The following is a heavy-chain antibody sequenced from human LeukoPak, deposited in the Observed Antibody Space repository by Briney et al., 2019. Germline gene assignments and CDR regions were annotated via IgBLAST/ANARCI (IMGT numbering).Heavy chain of an antibody. D-gene: IGHD3-10*01. V-gene: IGHV4-59*01. CDR1: GVSISSYY. CDR2: IYYSGST. CDR3: ARVGFGELQSFDY. Sequence: KPSETLSLTCTVSGVSISSYYWSWIRQPPGKGLEWIGYIYYSGSTNYNPSLKSRVTISVDTSKNQLSLKLSSVTAADTAVYYCARVGFGELQSFDYWGQGTLVTVSS. J-gene: IGHJ4*02.